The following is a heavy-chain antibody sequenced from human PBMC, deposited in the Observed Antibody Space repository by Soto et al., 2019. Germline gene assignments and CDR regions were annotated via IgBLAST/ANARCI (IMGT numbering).Heavy chain of an antibody. D-gene: IGHD3-10*01. CDR3: ARHNYGSGSTYFDY. CDR1: GGSISSYY. V-gene: IGHV4-59*08. J-gene: IGHJ4*02. Sequence: QVQLQESGPGLVKPSETLSLTCTVSGGSISSYYWSWIRQPPGKGLEWIGYIYYSGSTNYNPSLKSRVTXXVXTXXHHFSLKLNSMTAADTAVYYCARHNYGSGSTYFDYWGQGTLVTVSS. CDR2: IYYSGST.